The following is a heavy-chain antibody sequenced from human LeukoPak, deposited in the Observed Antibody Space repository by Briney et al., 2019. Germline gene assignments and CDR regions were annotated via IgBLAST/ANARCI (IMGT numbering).Heavy chain of an antibody. J-gene: IGHJ4*02. CDR2: IYYSGST. CDR1: GGSFSSGSYY. CDR3: AREAGYSYGSFDY. V-gene: IGHV4-61*01. Sequence: SETLSLTCTVSGGSFSSGSYYWSWIRQPPGKGLEWIGYIYYSGSTNYIPSLKSRVTISVDASKNQFSLKLSSVTAADTAVYYCAREAGYSYGSFDYWGQGTLVTVSS. D-gene: IGHD5-18*01.